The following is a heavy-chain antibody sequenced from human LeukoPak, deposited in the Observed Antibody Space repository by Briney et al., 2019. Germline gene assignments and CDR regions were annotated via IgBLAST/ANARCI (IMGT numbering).Heavy chain of an antibody. J-gene: IGHJ4*02. D-gene: IGHD3-9*01. Sequence: PSETLPLTGTVSGGSISSGDYYWSWIRRPPGKGLEWIGYIYYSGSTYYNPSLKSRVTISVDTSKNQFSLKLSSVTAADTAVYYCARERYFDPSSGYFDYWGQGTLVTVSS. V-gene: IGHV4-30-4*01. CDR3: ARERYFDPSSGYFDY. CDR1: GGSISSGDYY. CDR2: IYYSGST.